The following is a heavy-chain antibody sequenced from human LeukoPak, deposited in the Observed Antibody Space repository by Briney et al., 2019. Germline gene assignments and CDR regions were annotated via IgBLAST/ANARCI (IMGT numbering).Heavy chain of an antibody. J-gene: IGHJ3*02. CDR1: RSTMRRSG. CDR2: ISYDGSNK. CDR3: DKDRSVRDYRDYIFPDAFDI. D-gene: IGHD4-17*01. V-gene: IGHV3-30*18. Sequence: GGSLTVSCASSRSTMRRSGRQGCSQAPGKGLERVTVISYDGSNKYYADSVKGRFNISRDNSKNTLYMQMNSLRAEDTDVYYCDKDRSVRDYRDYIFPDAFDIWGQGTMVTVSS.